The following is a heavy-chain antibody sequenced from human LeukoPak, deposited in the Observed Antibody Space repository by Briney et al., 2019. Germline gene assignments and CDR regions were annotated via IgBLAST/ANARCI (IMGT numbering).Heavy chain of an antibody. CDR3: AREEASTGADC. V-gene: IGHV1-18*01. J-gene: IGHJ4*02. Sequence: GASVKVSCKASGYTFTNYGISWVRQAPGQGLEWMGWISAYNGNTNYAQKLQGRVTMTTDTSTSTAYMELRSLRSDDTAVYYCAREEASTGADCWGQVTLVTVSS. CDR1: GYTFTNYG. D-gene: IGHD1-26*01. CDR2: ISAYNGNT.